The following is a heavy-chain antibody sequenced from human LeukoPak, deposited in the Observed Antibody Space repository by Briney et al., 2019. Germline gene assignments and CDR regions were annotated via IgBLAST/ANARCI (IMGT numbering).Heavy chain of an antibody. CDR1: GYTFTSYY. Sequence: ASVRVSFKASGYTFTSYYMHWVRQAPGQGLEWMGIINPSGGTTSYAQNFQGRVTMTRDTSTSTVYMELSSLISEDTAVYYCARGWSGSWRPNFEYWGQGTLVTVSS. CDR3: ARGWSGSWRPNFEY. D-gene: IGHD2-15*01. CDR2: INPSGGTT. J-gene: IGHJ4*02. V-gene: IGHV1-46*01.